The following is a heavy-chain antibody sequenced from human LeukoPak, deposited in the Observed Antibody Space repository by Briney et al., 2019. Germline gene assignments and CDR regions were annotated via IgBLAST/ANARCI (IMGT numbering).Heavy chain of an antibody. CDR2: ISWNSGSI. Sequence: GGSLRLSCAASGFTFDDYAMHWVRQAPGKGLEWASGISWNSGSIVYVDSVKGRFTISRDNAKNSLYLQMDSLGPEDMALYYCVKDVSLGFCSGGSCSAHFDYWGQGTLATVSS. V-gene: IGHV3-9*03. D-gene: IGHD2-15*01. CDR1: GFTFDDYA. CDR3: VKDVSLGFCSGGSCSAHFDY. J-gene: IGHJ4*02.